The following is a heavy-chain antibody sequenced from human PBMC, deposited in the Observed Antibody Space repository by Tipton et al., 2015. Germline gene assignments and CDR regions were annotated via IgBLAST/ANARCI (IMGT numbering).Heavy chain of an antibody. CDR3: ARGRDY. J-gene: IGHJ4*02. CDR1: GGSISSGDYY. V-gene: IGHV4-30-4*01. CDR2: IYHSGSS. Sequence: TLSLTCNVSGGSISSGDYYWNWIRQSPGKGLEWIGYIYHSGSSYYKPSLKSRVTISVDTSKNQFSLKLSSVTAADTAVYYCARGRDYWGQGTLVTVSS.